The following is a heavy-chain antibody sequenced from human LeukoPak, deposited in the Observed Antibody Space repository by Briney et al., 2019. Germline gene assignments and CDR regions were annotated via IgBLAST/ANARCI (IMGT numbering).Heavy chain of an antibody. Sequence: GGSLRLSCAASGFMFSSYWMSWVRQAPGKGLEWVADIKEDGSEKSYVDSVKGRFTISRDNAKNSLYLQMNSLRAEDTAVYYCTSDLPLLGGSYDSPFDYWGQGTLVTVSS. V-gene: IGHV3-7*01. D-gene: IGHD1-26*01. CDR3: TSDLPLLGGSYDSPFDY. CDR1: GFMFSSYW. J-gene: IGHJ4*02. CDR2: IKEDGSEK.